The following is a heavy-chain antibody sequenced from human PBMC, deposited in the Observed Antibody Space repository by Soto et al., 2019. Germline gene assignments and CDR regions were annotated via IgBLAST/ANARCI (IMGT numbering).Heavy chain of an antibody. V-gene: IGHV5-10-1*01. J-gene: IGHJ4*02. Sequence: GESLKISCKGSGYSFTNQWISWVRQMPGKGLEWMGRIDPSDSYTKYSPSFQGHVTISADKSISTAYLQWSSLKASDTAMYYCASLSIGIAAAFDYWGQGTLVTVSS. CDR3: ASLSIGIAAAFDY. D-gene: IGHD6-13*01. CDR1: GYSFTNQW. CDR2: IDPSDSYT.